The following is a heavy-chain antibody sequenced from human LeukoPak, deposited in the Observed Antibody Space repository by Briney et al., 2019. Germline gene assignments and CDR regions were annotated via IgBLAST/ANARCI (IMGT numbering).Heavy chain of an antibody. D-gene: IGHD3-10*01. CDR3: ARGGDIWFGELLSGPFDY. CDR2: IIPIFGTA. J-gene: IGHJ4*02. CDR1: GGTFSIYA. Sequence: ASVKVSFKSSGGTFSIYAISWVRQAPGQGLEWMGGIIPIFGTANYAQKFQGRVTITADESTSTAYMELSSLRSEDTAVYYCARGGDIWFGELLSGPFDYWGQGTLVTVSS. V-gene: IGHV1-69*13.